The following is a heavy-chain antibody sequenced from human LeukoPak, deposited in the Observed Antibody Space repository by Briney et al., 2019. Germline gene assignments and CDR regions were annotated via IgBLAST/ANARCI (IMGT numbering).Heavy chain of an antibody. CDR3: ARLYGTYPGWFDP. CDR1: GFTFSSYG. CDR2: IWYDGSNK. D-gene: IGHD4-17*01. Sequence: GGSLRLSCAASGFTFSSYGMHWVRQAPGKGLEWAAVIWYDGSNKYYADSVKGRFTISRDNSKNTLYLQMNSLRAEDTAVYYCARLYGTYPGWFDPWGQGTLVTVSS. V-gene: IGHV3-33*01. J-gene: IGHJ5*02.